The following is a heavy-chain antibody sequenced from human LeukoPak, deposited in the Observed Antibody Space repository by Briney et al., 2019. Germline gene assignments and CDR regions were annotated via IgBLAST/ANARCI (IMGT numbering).Heavy chain of an antibody. J-gene: IGHJ4*02. CDR2: IKEDGSDK. Sequence: GGSLRLSCAASGFTFSSYWMSWVRQAPGKGLEWVANIKEDGSDKKYMDSVKGRFTTSRDNAKNSLYLQMNSLRAEDTAVYYCARMRDGYMGRYYFDYWGQGTLVTVSS. V-gene: IGHV3-7*04. CDR1: GFTFSSYW. CDR3: ARMRDGYMGRYYFDY. D-gene: IGHD5-24*01.